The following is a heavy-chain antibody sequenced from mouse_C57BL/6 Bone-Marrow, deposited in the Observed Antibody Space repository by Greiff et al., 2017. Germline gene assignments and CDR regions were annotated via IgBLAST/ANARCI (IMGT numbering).Heavy chain of an antibody. D-gene: IGHD1-1*01. CDR2: IDPSDSYT. CDR1: GYTFTSYW. J-gene: IGHJ1*03. V-gene: IGHV1-69*01. Sequence: VQLQQPGAELVMPGASVKLSCKASGYTFTSYWMPWVKQRPGQGLEWIGEIDPSDSYTNYNQKFKGKSTLTVDKSSSTAYMQLSSLTSEDSAVYYCARDGDYYGSSEGYFDVWGTGTTVTVSS. CDR3: ARDGDYYGSSEGYFDV.